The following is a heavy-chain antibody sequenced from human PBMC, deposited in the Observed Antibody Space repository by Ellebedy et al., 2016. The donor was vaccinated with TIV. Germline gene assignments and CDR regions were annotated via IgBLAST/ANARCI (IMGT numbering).Heavy chain of an antibody. V-gene: IGHV3-23*01. CDR2: IEPSGTNI. Sequence: GESLKISCTVSGLTSDDYGIHWVRQAPGKGLEWVSMIEPSGTNIHYAASVRGRFINSRDNSKNTLYLELNSLRDEDTAIYYCVKGGWLDYWGPGTLVTVSS. J-gene: IGHJ4*02. CDR1: GLTSDDYG. D-gene: IGHD6-19*01. CDR3: VKGGWLDY.